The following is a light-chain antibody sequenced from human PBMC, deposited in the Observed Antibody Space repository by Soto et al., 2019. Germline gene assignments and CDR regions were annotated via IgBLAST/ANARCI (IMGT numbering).Light chain of an antibody. V-gene: IGKV3-11*01. Sequence: EIMLTQSPATLSVSPGERATLSCRASQSVSSYLAWYQQKPGQAPRLLIYDTSNRATGVPARFSGSGSGTDFTLTISSLQSEDFATYYCQQSGDTPPWTFGQGTKVDIK. CDR3: QQSGDTPPWT. J-gene: IGKJ1*01. CDR2: DTS. CDR1: QSVSSY.